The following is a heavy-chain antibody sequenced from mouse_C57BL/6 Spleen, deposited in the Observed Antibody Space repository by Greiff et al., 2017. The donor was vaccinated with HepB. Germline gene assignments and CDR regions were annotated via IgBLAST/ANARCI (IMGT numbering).Heavy chain of an antibody. CDR1: GFTFSSYT. CDR2: ISGGGGNT. Sequence: EVKLVESGGGLVKPGGSLKLSCAASGFTFSSYTMSWVRQTPEKRLEWVATISGGGGNTYYPDSVKGRFTISRDNAKNTLYLQMSSLRSEDTALYYCARHSNYYGSSSAWFAYWGQGTLVTVSA. D-gene: IGHD1-1*01. J-gene: IGHJ3*01. V-gene: IGHV5-9*01. CDR3: ARHSNYYGSSSAWFAY.